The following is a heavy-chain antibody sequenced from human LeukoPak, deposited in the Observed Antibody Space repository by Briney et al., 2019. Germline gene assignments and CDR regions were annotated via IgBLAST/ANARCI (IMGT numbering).Heavy chain of an antibody. CDR2: ISGSGGST. CDR3: AKYSSSWYADY. CDR1: GFTFSSYS. D-gene: IGHD6-13*01. V-gene: IGHV3-23*01. Sequence: GGSLRLSCAASGFTFSSYSMTWVRQAPGKGLEWVSAISGSGGSTYYADSVKGRFTISRDNSKNTLYLQMNSLRAEDTAVYYCAKYSSSWYADYWGQGTLVTVSS. J-gene: IGHJ4*02.